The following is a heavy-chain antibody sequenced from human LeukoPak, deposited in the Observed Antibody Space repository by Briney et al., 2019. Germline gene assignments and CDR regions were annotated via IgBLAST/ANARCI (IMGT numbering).Heavy chain of an antibody. CDR3: ARVTGYMIEDYFDY. Sequence: SEPLSLTCTVSGGSISSYYWSWLRQPPGKGLEWIGYIYYSGSTNYNPSLKSRVTISVDTSKNQFSLRLSSVTAADTAVYYCARVTGYMIEDYFDYWGQGTLVTVSS. D-gene: IGHD3-22*01. J-gene: IGHJ4*02. CDR2: IYYSGST. CDR1: GGSISSYY. V-gene: IGHV4-59*01.